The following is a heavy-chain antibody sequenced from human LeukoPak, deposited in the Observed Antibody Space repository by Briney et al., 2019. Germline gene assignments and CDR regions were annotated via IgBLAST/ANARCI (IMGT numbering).Heavy chain of an antibody. CDR1: GFTFSSYG. V-gene: IGHV3-30*18. CDR3: AKERQWLVFWYFDY. D-gene: IGHD6-19*01. J-gene: IGHJ4*02. Sequence: GGSLRLSCAASGFTFSSYGMHWVRQAPGKGLEWVAVISYDGSNKYYADSMKGRFTISRDNSKNTLYLQMNCLRAEDTAVYYCAKERQWLVFWYFDYWGQGTLVTVSS. CDR2: ISYDGSNK.